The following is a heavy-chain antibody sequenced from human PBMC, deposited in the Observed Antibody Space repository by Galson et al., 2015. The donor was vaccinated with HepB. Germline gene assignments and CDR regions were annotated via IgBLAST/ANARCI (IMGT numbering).Heavy chain of an antibody. CDR2: INHSGST. Sequence: TLSLTCAVYGGSFSGSYWSWIRQPPGKGLEWIGEINHSGSTNSNPSLKSRVTISVDTSKNQFSLKLSSVTAADTAVYYCARCPPGYSYGLNWFDPWGQGTLVTVSS. CDR3: ARCPPGYSYGLNWFDP. J-gene: IGHJ5*02. D-gene: IGHD5-18*01. CDR1: GGSFSGSY. V-gene: IGHV4-34*01.